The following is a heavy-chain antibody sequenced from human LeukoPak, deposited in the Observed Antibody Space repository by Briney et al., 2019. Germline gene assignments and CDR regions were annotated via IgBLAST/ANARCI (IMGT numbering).Heavy chain of an antibody. CDR3: TTDENYGDYIDY. Sequence: PGGSLRLSCAASGFTFSNAWMRWVRQAPGKGLEWVSRIKSKTDGGTTDYAAPVKGRFTISRDDSKNSLYLQMNSLKTEDTAVYYCTTDENYGDYIDYWGQGTLVTVSS. CDR2: IKSKTDGGTT. D-gene: IGHD4-17*01. V-gene: IGHV3-15*01. J-gene: IGHJ4*02. CDR1: GFTFSNAW.